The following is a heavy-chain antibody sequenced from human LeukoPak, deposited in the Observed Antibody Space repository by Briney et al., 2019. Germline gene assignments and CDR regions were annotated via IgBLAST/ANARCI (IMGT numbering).Heavy chain of an antibody. Sequence: ASVKVSCKASGYTFTGYYMHWVRQAPGQGLEWMGWINPNSGGTNYAQKFQGRVTMTRDTSISTAYMELSRLRSDDTAVYYCASYLRTRATYYYDSSGYYSDAFDIWGQGTMVTVSS. CDR1: GYTFTGYY. J-gene: IGHJ3*02. D-gene: IGHD3-22*01. V-gene: IGHV1-2*02. CDR3: ASYLRTRATYYYDSSGYYSDAFDI. CDR2: INPNSGGT.